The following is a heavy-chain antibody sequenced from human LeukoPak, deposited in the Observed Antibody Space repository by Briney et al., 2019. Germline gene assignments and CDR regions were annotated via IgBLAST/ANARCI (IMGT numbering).Heavy chain of an antibody. CDR3: ARMGCGVYPNYFDF. V-gene: IGHV3-11*01. D-gene: IGHD2-21*01. CDR1: GFTFSDYY. CDR2: ISSSGSTI. J-gene: IGHJ4*02. Sequence: PGGSLRLSCAASGFTFSDYYMSWIRQAPGKGLEWVSYISSSGSTIYYADSVKGRFTISKDTSKNQVVLRMINMDPGDTATYYCARMGCGVYPNYFDFWGQGVLVTVSS.